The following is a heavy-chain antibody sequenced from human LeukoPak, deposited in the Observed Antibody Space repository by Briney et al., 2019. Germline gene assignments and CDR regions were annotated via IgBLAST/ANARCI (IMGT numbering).Heavy chain of an antibody. Sequence: AASVKVSCKASGGTFSSYAISWVRQAPGQGLEWMGGIVPIFGTANYAQKFQGRVTITTDGSTSTAYMELSSLRSEDTAVYYCARGVKYGSGSRGYYYYMDVWGKGTTVTVSS. V-gene: IGHV1-69*05. CDR2: IVPIFGTA. D-gene: IGHD3-10*01. CDR3: ARGVKYGSGSRGYYYYMDV. J-gene: IGHJ6*03. CDR1: GGTFSSYA.